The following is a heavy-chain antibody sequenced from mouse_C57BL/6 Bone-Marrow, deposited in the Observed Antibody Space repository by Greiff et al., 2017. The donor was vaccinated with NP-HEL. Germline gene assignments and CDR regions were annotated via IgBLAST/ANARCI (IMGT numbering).Heavy chain of an antibody. Sequence: QVQLQQSGAELVKPGASVKLSCKASGYTFTSYWMHWVKQRPGQGLEWIGMIHPNSGSTNYNEKFKSKAILTVDKSSSTAYMQLSSLTSEDSAVYYCARNSSGYVGAMDYWGQGTSVTVSS. V-gene: IGHV1-64*01. J-gene: IGHJ4*01. CDR1: GYTFTSYW. CDR3: ARNSSGYVGAMDY. CDR2: IHPNSGST. D-gene: IGHD3-2*02.